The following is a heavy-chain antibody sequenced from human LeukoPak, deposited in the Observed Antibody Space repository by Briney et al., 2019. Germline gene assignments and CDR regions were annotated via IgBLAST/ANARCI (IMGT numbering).Heavy chain of an antibody. V-gene: IGHV3-21*01. CDR3: ARTVMTTVTDFDY. CDR2: ISSSSSYI. Sequence: GGSLRLSCAASGFTFSSYSMNWVRQAPGKGLEWVSSISSSSSYIYYADSVKGRFTISRDNAKNSLYLQMNSLRAEDTAVYYCARTVMTTVTDFDYWGQGTLVTVSS. J-gene: IGHJ4*02. D-gene: IGHD4-17*01. CDR1: GFTFSSYS.